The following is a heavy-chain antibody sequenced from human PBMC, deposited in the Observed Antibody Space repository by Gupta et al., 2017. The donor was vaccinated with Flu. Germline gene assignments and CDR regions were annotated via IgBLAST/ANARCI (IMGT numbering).Heavy chain of an antibody. D-gene: IGHD3-16*01. CDR3: ARCLARGSYSHYYYMDV. J-gene: IGHJ6*03. Sequence: GQGLEWMGGIIPIFGTANYAQKFQGRVTITADKSTSTAYMELSSLRSEDTAVYYCARCLARGSYSHYYYMDVWGKGTTVTVSS. V-gene: IGHV1-69*06. CDR2: IIPIFGTA.